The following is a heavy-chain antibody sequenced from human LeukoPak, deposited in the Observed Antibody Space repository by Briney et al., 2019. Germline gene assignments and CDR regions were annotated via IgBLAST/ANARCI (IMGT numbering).Heavy chain of an antibody. CDR2: IYTSGST. CDR3: AREPLAAAGTEWFDP. V-gene: IGHV4-4*07. J-gene: IGHJ5*02. Sequence: SETLSLTCTVSGGSISSYYWSWIRQPAGKGLEWIGRIYTSGSTNYNPSLKSRVTMSVDTSKNQFSLKLTSVTAADTAVYYCAREPLAAAGTEWFDPWGQGTLVTVSS. CDR1: GGSISSYY. D-gene: IGHD6-13*01.